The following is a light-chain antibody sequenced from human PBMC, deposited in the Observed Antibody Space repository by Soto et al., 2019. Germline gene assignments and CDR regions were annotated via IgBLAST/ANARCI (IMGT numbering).Light chain of an antibody. Sequence: DIVMTQSPDSLAVSLGERATINCKSSQSVLYSSNNKNYLAWYQHKPGQPPKLLIYWASTRESGVPDRFSGSGSGTDFTLTISSLLAEDVAVYYCQQYYSTLLTFGGGTKVEIK. CDR1: QSVLYSSNNKNY. V-gene: IGKV4-1*01. CDR3: QQYYSTLLT. CDR2: WAS. J-gene: IGKJ4*01.